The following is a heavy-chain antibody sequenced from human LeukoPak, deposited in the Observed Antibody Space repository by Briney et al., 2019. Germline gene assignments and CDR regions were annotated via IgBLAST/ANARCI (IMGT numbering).Heavy chain of an antibody. CDR3: AGVGRYQLLGEFYY. V-gene: IGHV3-21*01. CDR2: ISSSSSYI. J-gene: IGHJ4*02. Sequence: GGSLRLSCAASGFTFSSYSMNWVRQAPGKGLEWVSSISSSSSYIYYADSVKGRFTISRDNAKNSRYLQMNSLRAEDTAVYYCAGVGRYQLLGEFYYWGQGTLVTVSS. D-gene: IGHD2-2*01. CDR1: GFTFSSYS.